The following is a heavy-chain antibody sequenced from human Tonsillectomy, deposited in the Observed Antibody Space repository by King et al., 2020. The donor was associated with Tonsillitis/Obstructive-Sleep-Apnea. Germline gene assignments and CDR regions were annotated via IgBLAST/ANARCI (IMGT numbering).Heavy chain of an antibody. J-gene: IGHJ4*02. CDR2: IDHSDSYT. D-gene: IGHD3-22*01. V-gene: IGHV5-10-1*03. CDR1: GYSFTSYW. CDR3: AGHPANGYESRGSGAISDY. Sequence: VQLVESGAEVKKPGESLRLSCKGSGYSFTSYWISWVRQMPGKGLEWMGRIDHSDSYTNYSPSFQGHVTISADKSSSTAYLQWSSLTASDTGMYYCAGHPANGYESRGSGAISDYWGEGTLLTVSS.